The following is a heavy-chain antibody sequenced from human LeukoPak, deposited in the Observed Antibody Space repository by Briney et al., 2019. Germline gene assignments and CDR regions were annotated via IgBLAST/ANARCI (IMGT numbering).Heavy chain of an antibody. CDR2: ISRSGDIT. V-gene: IGHV3-23*01. CDR3: ATEGFYY. J-gene: IGHJ4*02. Sequence: GGSLRLSCAASGAAFTKYGMKWVRQAAGAGLEYISGISRSGDITHYADSVKGRFTISRDNVQNALYLQMNSLRADDTALYYCATEGFYYWGPGTQVTVSS. CDR1: GAAFTKYG.